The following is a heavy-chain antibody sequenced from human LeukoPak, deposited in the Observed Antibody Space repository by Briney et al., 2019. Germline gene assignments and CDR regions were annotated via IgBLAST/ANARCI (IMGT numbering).Heavy chain of an antibody. Sequence: ASVKVSCKAAGYTFTSYGSSWVRQAPGQGLEGMGWISAYNGNTNYAQKLQCRVTMTTDTSTSTAYIEQRSLRSDDTAVYYCARDRSWFDPWGQGTLVTVSS. CDR2: ISAYNGNT. V-gene: IGHV1-18*01. CDR3: ARDRSWFDP. J-gene: IGHJ5*02. CDR1: GYTFTSYG.